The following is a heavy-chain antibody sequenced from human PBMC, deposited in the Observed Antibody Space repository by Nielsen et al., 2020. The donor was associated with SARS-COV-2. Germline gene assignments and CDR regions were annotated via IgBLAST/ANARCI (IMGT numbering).Heavy chain of an antibody. CDR1: GYTFTGYY. CDR3: ARVVRKITFGGVIAHFDY. J-gene: IGHJ4*02. V-gene: IGHV1-2*06. CDR2: INPNSGGT. Sequence: ASVKVSCKASGYTFTGYYMHWVRQAPGQGLEWMGRINPNSGGTNYAQKFQGRVTMTRDTSISTAYMELSRLRSDDTAVYYCARVVRKITFGGVIAHFDYWGQGTLVTVSS. D-gene: IGHD3-16*02.